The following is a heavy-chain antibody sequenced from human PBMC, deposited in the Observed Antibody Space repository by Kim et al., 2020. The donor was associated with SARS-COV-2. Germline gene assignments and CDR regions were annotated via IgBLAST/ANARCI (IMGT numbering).Heavy chain of an antibody. CDR1: GYTFTGYY. V-gene: IGHV1-2*06. CDR2: INPNSGGT. D-gene: IGHD3-3*01. Sequence: ASVKVSCKASGYTFTGYYMHWVRQAPGQGLEWMGRINPNSGGTNYAQKFQGRVTMTRDTSISTAYMELSRLRSDDTAVYYCARDQDYDFWSGYGTLDYWGQGTLVTVSS. J-gene: IGHJ4*02. CDR3: ARDQDYDFWSGYGTLDY.